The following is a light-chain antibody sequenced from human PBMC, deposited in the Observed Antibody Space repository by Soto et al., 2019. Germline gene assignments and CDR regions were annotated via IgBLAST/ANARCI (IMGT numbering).Light chain of an antibody. CDR2: SNN. CDR1: SSXIGSNR. V-gene: IGLV1-44*01. Sequence: QSVLTQPPSASGTPGQRVTISCSXXSSXIGSNRVNWYQQVPGTAPKVLIYSNNQRPSGVPDRFSGSKSDTSASLAISGLQSEDEADYYCAVWDDSLNGWVFGGGTKLTVL. J-gene: IGLJ3*02. CDR3: AVWDDSLNGWV.